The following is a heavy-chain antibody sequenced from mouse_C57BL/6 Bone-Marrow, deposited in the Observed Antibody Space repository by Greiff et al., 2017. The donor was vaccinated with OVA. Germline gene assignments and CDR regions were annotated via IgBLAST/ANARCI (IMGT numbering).Heavy chain of an antibody. CDR3: AREGAYYSNYIAY. J-gene: IGHJ3*01. CDR2: IDPSDSYT. V-gene: IGHV1-69*01. CDR1: GYTFTSYW. D-gene: IGHD2-5*01. Sequence: QVQLQQPGAELVMPGASVKLSCKASGYTFTSYWMHWVKQRPGQGLEWIGEIDPSDSYTNYNQKFKGKSTLTVDKSSSTAYMQLSSLTSDDSAVYYCAREGAYYSNYIAYWGQGTLVTVSA.